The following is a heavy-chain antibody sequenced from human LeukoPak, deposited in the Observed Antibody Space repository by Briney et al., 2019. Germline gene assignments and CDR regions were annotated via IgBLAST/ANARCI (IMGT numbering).Heavy chain of an antibody. CDR1: GFTVSSNY. Sequence: GGSLRLSCAASGFTVSSNYMSWVRQAPGKGLEWVSVIYSGGSTYYADSVKGRFTISRDNSKNTLYLQINSLRAEDTAVYYCAREVRCSSTSCSPADYFDYWGQGTLVTVSS. CDR3: AREVRCSSTSCSPADYFDY. D-gene: IGHD2-2*01. CDR2: IYSGGST. V-gene: IGHV3-53*01. J-gene: IGHJ4*02.